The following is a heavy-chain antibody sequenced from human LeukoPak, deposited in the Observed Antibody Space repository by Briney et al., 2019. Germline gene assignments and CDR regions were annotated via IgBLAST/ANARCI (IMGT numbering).Heavy chain of an antibody. CDR3: ASSYYGSGSYGMDV. D-gene: IGHD3-10*01. J-gene: IGHJ6*02. CDR2: ISSSSSYI. Sequence: GGSLRLSCAASGFTFSTYTMNWVRQAPGKGLEWVSSISSSSSYIYYADSVKGRFTISRDNAKNSLYLQMNSLRAEDTAVYYCASSYYGSGSYGMDVWGQGTTVTVSS. CDR1: GFTFSTYT. V-gene: IGHV3-21*01.